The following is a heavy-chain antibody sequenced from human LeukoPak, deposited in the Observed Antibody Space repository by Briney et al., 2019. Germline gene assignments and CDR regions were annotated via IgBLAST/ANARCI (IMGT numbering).Heavy chain of an antibody. Sequence: GGSLRLSCAASGFTFSSYGMHWVRQAPGKGLEWVAFIRYDGSNKYYADSVKGRFTISRDNSKNTLYLQMNSLRTDDTAVDYCAKIPSAVPGRGCDYWGQGTLVTVSS. J-gene: IGHJ4*02. CDR2: IRYDGSNK. D-gene: IGHD6-19*01. CDR3: AKIPSAVPGRGCDY. CDR1: GFTFSSYG. V-gene: IGHV3-30*02.